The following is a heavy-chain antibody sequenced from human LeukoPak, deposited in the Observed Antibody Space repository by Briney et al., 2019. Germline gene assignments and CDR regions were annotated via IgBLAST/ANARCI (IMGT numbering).Heavy chain of an antibody. CDR2: ISGSHGTT. D-gene: IGHD4-17*01. Sequence: GGSLRLSCAASRFTFSSFAMLWLRQAPGEGLEWGTYISGSHGTTYNTDSVKGRFTISRDNSQNTLYLQMNSLRAEDTAVYYCTKDPNGDYVGAFDPWGQGTLVTVSS. V-gene: IGHV3-23*01. J-gene: IGHJ5*02. CDR3: TKDPNGDYVGAFDP. CDR1: RFTFSSFA.